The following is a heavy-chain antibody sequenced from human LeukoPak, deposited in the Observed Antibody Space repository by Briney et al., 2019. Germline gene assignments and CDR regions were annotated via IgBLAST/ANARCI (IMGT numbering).Heavy chain of an antibody. Sequence: PGGSLRLSCAASGFTFSSYNMNWVRQAPGKGLEWVSSISSSSSYIYYADSVKGRFTISRDNAKNSLYLQMNSLRAEDTAVYYCARDKIVGATYFDYWGQGTLVTVSS. V-gene: IGHV3-21*01. CDR2: ISSSSSYI. CDR1: GFTFSSYN. D-gene: IGHD1-26*01. CDR3: ARDKIVGATYFDY. J-gene: IGHJ4*02.